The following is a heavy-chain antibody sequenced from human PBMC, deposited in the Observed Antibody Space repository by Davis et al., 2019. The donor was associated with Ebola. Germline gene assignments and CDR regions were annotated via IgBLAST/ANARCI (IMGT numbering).Heavy chain of an antibody. D-gene: IGHD6-19*01. CDR3: ARRDGSSGWYNYYGMDV. CDR2: IYYSGST. Sequence: SETLSPPFTVPGGSISSYYWSWIRQPPGKGLEWTGYIYYSGSTNYNPSLKSRVTISVDTSKNQFSLKLRSVTAADTAVYYCARRDGSSGWYNYYGMDVWGQGTTVTVSS. J-gene: IGHJ6*02. CDR1: GGSISSYY. V-gene: IGHV4-59*01.